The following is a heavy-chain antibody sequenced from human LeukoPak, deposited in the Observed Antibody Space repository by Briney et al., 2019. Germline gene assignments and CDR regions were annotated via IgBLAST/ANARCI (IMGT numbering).Heavy chain of an antibody. D-gene: IGHD1-26*01. Sequence: SVKVSCKASGGTFSSYAISWVRQAPGQGLEWMGGIIPIFGTANYAQKFQGRVTTTADESTSTAYMELSSLRSEDTAVYYCASAVEWELQTASPFDYWGQGTLVTVSS. CDR2: IIPIFGTA. CDR3: ASAVEWELQTASPFDY. J-gene: IGHJ4*02. CDR1: GGTFSSYA. V-gene: IGHV1-69*13.